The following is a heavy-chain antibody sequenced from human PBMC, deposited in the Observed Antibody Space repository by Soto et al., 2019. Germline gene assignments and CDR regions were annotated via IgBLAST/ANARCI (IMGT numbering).Heavy chain of an antibody. Sequence: PSETLSLTCTVSGDSISNYYWSWIRQPAGKGLEWIGRMYVTGTTYYNPSLKSRVSMSVDTSKNQFSLRLTSVTAADTAIYYCARDGEYSSGWYSFGLWGQGTLVTVSS. CDR2: MYVTGTT. J-gene: IGHJ4*02. CDR1: GDSISNYY. D-gene: IGHD6-19*01. V-gene: IGHV4-4*07. CDR3: ARDGEYSSGWYSFGL.